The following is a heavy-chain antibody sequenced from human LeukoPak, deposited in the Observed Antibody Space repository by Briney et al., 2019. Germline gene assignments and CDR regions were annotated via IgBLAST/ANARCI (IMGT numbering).Heavy chain of an antibody. CDR1: GLTFSSNG. D-gene: IGHD2-15*01. V-gene: IGHV3-30*02. J-gene: IGHJ4*02. Sequence: GGSLRLSCAASGLTFSSNGMHWVRKAPGKGLEWVALIRYDGSRTYYADSVRGRFTISRDNSQSTLYLQMNSLRAEDTAVYHCARELGYCSSGDCYSDYWGQGTLVTVSS. CDR3: ARELGYCSSGDCYSDY. CDR2: IRYDGSRT.